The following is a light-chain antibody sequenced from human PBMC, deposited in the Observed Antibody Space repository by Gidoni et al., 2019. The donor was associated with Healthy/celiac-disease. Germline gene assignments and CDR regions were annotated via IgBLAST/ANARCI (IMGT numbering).Light chain of an antibody. CDR1: QSVSSN. Sequence: EIVLTQSPATLSVSPGERATISCRASQSVSSNLGWYQQKPGQAPRLLIYGASTRPTGIPARFSGSGSGTEFTLTISSLQSEDFAVYYCQQYNNWPLTFGGGTKVEIK. V-gene: IGKV3-15*01. J-gene: IGKJ4*01. CDR2: GAS. CDR3: QQYNNWPLT.